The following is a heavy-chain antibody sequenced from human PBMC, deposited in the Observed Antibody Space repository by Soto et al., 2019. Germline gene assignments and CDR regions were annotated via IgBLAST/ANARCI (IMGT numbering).Heavy chain of an antibody. V-gene: IGHV3-7*01. D-gene: IGHD3-16*02. CDR1: GFTFSSYW. CDR3: ARVHMITFGGVTVNHFDY. J-gene: IGHJ4*02. Sequence: GSLRLSCAASGFTFSSYWMSWVRQAPGKGLEWVANIKQDGSEKYYVDSVKGRFTISRDNAKNSLYLQMNSLRAEDTAVYYCARVHMITFGGVTVNHFDYWGQGTLVTVSS. CDR2: IKQDGSEK.